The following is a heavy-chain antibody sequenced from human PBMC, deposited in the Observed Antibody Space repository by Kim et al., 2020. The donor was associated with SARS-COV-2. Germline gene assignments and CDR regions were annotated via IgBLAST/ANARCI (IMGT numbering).Heavy chain of an antibody. CDR1: GFTFETLA. J-gene: IGHJ4*02. V-gene: IGHV3-23*01. Sequence: GGSLRLSCAASGFTFETLAMGWVRQAPGKGLEWVSIISDNGSTTYYTDSVQGRFTISRDNSRKTLSLQMNSLRVDDTAVYYCAKDAIRYDGWYYFDFWGQGTLVTVSS. CDR3: AKDAIRYDGWYYFDF. D-gene: IGHD6-19*01. CDR2: ISDNGSTT.